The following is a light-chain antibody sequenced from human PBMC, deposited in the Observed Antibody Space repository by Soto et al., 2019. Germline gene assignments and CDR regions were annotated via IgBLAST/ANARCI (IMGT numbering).Light chain of an antibody. CDR3: AAWDDSLKVYV. CDR1: SSNIGSNT. J-gene: IGLJ1*01. Sequence: QLVLTQPPSASGTPGQRVTISCSGSSSNIGSNTVNWYQQLPGTAPKLLIYDNSQRPSGVPDRFSGSKSGTSASLAISALQSEDEADYYCAAWDDSLKVYVFGTGTKLTVL. CDR2: DNS. V-gene: IGLV1-44*01.